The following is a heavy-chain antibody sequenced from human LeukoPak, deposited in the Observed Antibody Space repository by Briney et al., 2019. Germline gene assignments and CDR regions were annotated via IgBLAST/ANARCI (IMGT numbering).Heavy chain of an antibody. CDR3: ARVKIRGIVVVITLFDY. CDR2: ISAYNGNT. D-gene: IGHD3-22*01. CDR1: GYTFTSYG. J-gene: IGHJ4*02. V-gene: IGHV1-18*01. Sequence: ASVKVSCKASGYTFTSYGISWVRQAPGQGLEWMGWISAYNGNTNYAQKLQGRVTMTTDTSTSTAYMELRSLRSDDTAVYYCARVKIRGIVVVITLFDYWGQGTLVTVSS.